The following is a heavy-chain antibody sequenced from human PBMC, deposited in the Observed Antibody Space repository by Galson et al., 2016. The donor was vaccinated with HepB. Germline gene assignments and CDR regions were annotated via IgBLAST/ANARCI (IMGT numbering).Heavy chain of an antibody. CDR2: INWNGGRT. CDR3: SKDRGGSGWNFFDS. CDR1: GFIFDDYS. D-gene: IGHD3-3*01. J-gene: IGHJ4*02. Sequence: SLRLSCAASGFIFDDYSMHWVRQAPGKGLEWVSLINWNGGRTFYAASVKGRFTISRDNSRNSLYLQMNSLTSEEPAFYYCSKDRGGSGWNFFDSWGQGTLVTVSS. V-gene: IGHV3-43*01.